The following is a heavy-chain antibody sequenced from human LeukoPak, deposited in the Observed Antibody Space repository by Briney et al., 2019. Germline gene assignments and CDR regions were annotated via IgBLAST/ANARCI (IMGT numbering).Heavy chain of an antibody. J-gene: IGHJ4*02. CDR1: GYTFTGYY. V-gene: IGHV1-2*02. CDR3: ARVEAFYYDTSGYHMDDY. CDR2: INPNSGGT. Sequence: VASVKVSCKASGYTFTGYYMHWVRQAPGQGLEWMGWINPNSGGTNYAQKFQGRVTMTRDTSITTAYMELSRRRSDDTAVYYCARVEAFYYDTSGYHMDDYWGQGTLVTVSS. D-gene: IGHD3-22*01.